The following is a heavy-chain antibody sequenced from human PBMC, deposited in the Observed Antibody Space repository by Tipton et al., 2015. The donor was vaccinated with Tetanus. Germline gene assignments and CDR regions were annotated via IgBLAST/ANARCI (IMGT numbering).Heavy chain of an antibody. CDR3: VRAKLRRGFSGYLYYDL. J-gene: IGHJ2*01. CDR1: GASINAGGYL. D-gene: IGHD5-12*01. V-gene: IGHV4-31*03. Sequence: TLSLTCNVSGASINAGGYLWTWVRQHPGKGPEWIGNIYYYTERTSHTPSLRGRLSISVDTSKNQFSLKLTSVTAADSAIYYCVRAKLRRGFSGYLYYDLWGRGTLVTVSS. CDR2: IYYYTERT.